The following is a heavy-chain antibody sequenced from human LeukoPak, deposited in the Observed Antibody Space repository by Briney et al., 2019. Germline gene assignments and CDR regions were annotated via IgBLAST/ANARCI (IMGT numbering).Heavy chain of an antibody. J-gene: IGHJ4*02. CDR1: GASISSCY. CDR2: IYYSGGT. CDR3: ASDRSLDY. V-gene: IGHV4-59*01. Sequence: SATLSLTWTVAGASISSCYWSWIRQPPGGGREWIGYIYYSGGTNYNPSLKSRVTISVDTSKNQFSVKRSSVTAADTAVYYCASDRSLDYWGQGTLVPVSS.